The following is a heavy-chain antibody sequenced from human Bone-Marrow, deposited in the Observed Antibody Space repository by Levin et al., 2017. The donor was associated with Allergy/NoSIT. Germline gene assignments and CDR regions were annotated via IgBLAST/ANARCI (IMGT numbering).Heavy chain of an antibody. J-gene: IGHJ4*02. Sequence: SVKVSCTASGGTFSSSAISWVRQAPGQGLEWMGGIIPIFGTANYAQKFQGRVTITADESTSTAYMELSSLRSEDTAVYYCARGGEYQLLLGFDYWGQGTLVTVSS. CDR3: ARGGEYQLLLGFDY. CDR2: IIPIFGTA. V-gene: IGHV1-69*13. CDR1: GGTFSSSA. D-gene: IGHD2-2*01.